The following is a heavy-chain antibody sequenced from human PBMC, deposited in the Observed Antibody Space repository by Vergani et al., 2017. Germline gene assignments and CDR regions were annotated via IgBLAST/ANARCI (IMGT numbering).Heavy chain of an antibody. CDR2: ISWNSGSI. J-gene: IGHJ6*03. CDR1: GFTFDDYS. Sequence: EVQLVESGGGLVQPGRSLRLSCAASGFTFDDYSMPWFRQPPGKGLEWVSVISWNSGSIGYADSVKGRFTISRDNAKNSLYLQMNSLRAEDTALYYCAKDPSPRLDYYYYMDVWGKGTTVTVSS. CDR3: AKDPSPRLDYYYYMDV. V-gene: IGHV3-9*01.